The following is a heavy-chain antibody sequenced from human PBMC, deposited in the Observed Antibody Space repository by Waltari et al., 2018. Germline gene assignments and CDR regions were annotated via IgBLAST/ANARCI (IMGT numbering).Heavy chain of an antibody. V-gene: IGHV1-69*05. CDR1: GGTFSSYA. J-gene: IGHJ6*03. Sequence: QVQLVQSGAEVKKPGSSVKVSCKASGGTFSSYAISWVRQAPGQGLEWMGGIIPILGTANYAQKFQGRVTITTDESTSTAYMELSSLRSEDTVVYYCASVYWGGDCYDYYYYYMDVWGKGTTVTVSS. D-gene: IGHD2-21*01. CDR3: ASVYWGGDCYDYYYYYMDV. CDR2: IIPILGTA.